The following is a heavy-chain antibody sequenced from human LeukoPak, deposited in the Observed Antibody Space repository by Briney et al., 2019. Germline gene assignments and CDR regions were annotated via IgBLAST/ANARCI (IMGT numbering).Heavy chain of an antibody. D-gene: IGHD6-19*01. CDR1: GGSISSGAYY. V-gene: IGHV4-31*03. J-gene: IGHJ4*02. CDR2: ISYSGST. CDR3: ARRIPVAGLFDY. Sequence: SETLSLTCTVSGGSISSGAYYWSWIRQLPGKGLGWIGYISYSGSTYYNPSLESRVSISGDTSKNQFSLKLSSVIAADTAVYYCARRIPVAGLFDYWGQGTLVTVSS.